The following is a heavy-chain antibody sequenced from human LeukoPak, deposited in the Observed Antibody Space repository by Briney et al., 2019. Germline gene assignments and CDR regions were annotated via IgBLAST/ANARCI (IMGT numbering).Heavy chain of an antibody. V-gene: IGHV3-73*01. J-gene: IGHJ4*02. D-gene: IGHD2-21*02. Sequence: GGSLRLSCEGSGFTFSGSHMHWVRQAPGKGLECVGHVRNAADGYATAYGASVKGRFTISRDDSNNMVYLQMNSLKTEDSAVYYCSRQTVSCHDYWGQGTLVTVSS. CDR1: GFTFSGSH. CDR3: SRQTVSCHDY. CDR2: VRNAADGYAT.